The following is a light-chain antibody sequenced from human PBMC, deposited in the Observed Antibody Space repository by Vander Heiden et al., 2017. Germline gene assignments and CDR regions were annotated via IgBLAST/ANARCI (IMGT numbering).Light chain of an antibody. CDR1: SLRSYY. J-gene: IGLJ3*02. V-gene: IGLV3-19*01. CDR2: GKN. CDR3: DSRDSTGYHLV. Sequence: SFELTQDPAVSVALGKTVKITCQGDSLRSYYASWYQQKPGQAPVLVIYGKNNRPSGIPDRFSGSTSGSTASLTITGAQAEDEADYYCDSRDSTGYHLVFGGGTKLTVL.